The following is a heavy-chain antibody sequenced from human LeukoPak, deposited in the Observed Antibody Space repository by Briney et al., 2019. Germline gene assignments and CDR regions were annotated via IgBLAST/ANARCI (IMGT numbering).Heavy chain of an antibody. D-gene: IGHD3-16*02. CDR2: INHSGST. CDR1: GGSFSGYY. J-gene: IGHJ5*02. V-gene: IGHV4-34*01. Sequence: SETLSLTCAVYGGSFSGYYWSWIRQPPGKGLEWIGEINHSGSTNYNPSLKSRVTISVDTSKNQFSLKLSSVTAADTAVYYCARSPYDYVWGSYRSSWFDPWGQGTLVTVSS. CDR3: ARSPYDYVWGSYRSSWFDP.